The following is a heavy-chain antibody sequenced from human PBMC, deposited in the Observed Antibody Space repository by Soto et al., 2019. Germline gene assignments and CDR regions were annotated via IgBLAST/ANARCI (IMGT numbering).Heavy chain of an antibody. CDR1: GGSISSGDYY. J-gene: IGHJ2*01. CDR3: ARGGRFLDLAPNWYFDL. V-gene: IGHV4-30-4*01. CDR2: INYSGGA. D-gene: IGHD3-3*01. Sequence: SETLSLTCTVSGGSISSGDYYWSWIRQPPGKGLEWIGDINYSGGANYNPSLKSRVTISVDTSRNQFSLKLSSVTAADTAVYYCARGGRFLDLAPNWYFDLWGRGTLVTVSS.